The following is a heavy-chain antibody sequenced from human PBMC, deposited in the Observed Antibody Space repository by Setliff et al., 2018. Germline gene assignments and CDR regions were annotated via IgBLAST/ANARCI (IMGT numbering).Heavy chain of an antibody. D-gene: IGHD1-1*01. CDR1: GFTFSRYG. J-gene: IGHJ3*02. Sequence: GGSLRLSCAASGFTFSRYGMHWVRQAPGKGLEWVAVISYDGINKYYADSVRGRFTISRDNSKNTLYLQMNSLRVDDTAVYYCVGDPPQSGYAFAIWGQGTMVTVSS. CDR2: ISYDGINK. V-gene: IGHV3-30*12. CDR3: VGDPPQSGYAFAI.